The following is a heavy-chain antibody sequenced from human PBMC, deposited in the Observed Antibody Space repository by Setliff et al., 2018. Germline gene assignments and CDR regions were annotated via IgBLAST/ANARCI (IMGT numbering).Heavy chain of an antibody. Sequence: GGSLRLSCAASGFTFSTYTMNWIRQAPGKGLEWVSSISRDSNHIYYADSVKGRFTISRDNAKNTLFLQMNSLRAEDTAVYPCAKDPRGGGGVGTHWYYYYMDVWGKGTTVTVSS. CDR2: ISRDSNHI. J-gene: IGHJ6*03. CDR1: GFTFSTYT. CDR3: AKDPRGGGGVGTHWYYYYMDV. D-gene: IGHD3-3*01. V-gene: IGHV3-21*06.